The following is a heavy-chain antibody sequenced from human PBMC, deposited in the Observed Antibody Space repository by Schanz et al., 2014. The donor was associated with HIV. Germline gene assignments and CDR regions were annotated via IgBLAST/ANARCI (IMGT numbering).Heavy chain of an antibody. J-gene: IGHJ6*02. Sequence: QVQLVESGGGVVQPGRSLRLSCAASGFTFSNFAMHWVRQAPGKGLEWVTVISNDGSNKYYTDSVKGRFTISRDNSKKTLYLQMNSLRAEDTAVYYCARGEAITYYYHYYGMDVWGQGTTVTVSS. CDR2: ISNDGSNK. V-gene: IGHV3-30*19. CDR3: ARGEAITYYYHYYGMDV. D-gene: IGHD1-20*01. CDR1: GFTFSNFA.